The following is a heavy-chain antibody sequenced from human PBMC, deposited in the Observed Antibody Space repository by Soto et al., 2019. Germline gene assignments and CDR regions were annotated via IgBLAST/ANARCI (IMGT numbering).Heavy chain of an antibody. CDR1: GFTFSNHS. Sequence: PGGSLRLSCAASGFTFSNHSMNWIRQAQGKGLEWVSSISSSSSYIYYADSVKGRFTISRDNAKNSLYLQMNSLRAEDTAVYYCARYDSSGYYWPYYYYGMDVWGQGTTVTVSS. CDR3: ARYDSSGYYWPYYYYGMDV. J-gene: IGHJ6*02. CDR2: ISSSSSYI. D-gene: IGHD3-22*01. V-gene: IGHV3-21*01.